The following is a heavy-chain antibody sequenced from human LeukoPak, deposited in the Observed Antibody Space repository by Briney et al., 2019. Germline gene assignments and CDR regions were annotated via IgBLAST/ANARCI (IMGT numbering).Heavy chain of an antibody. CDR3: VKGRYSNSWYYSHY. V-gene: IGHV3-7*02. CDR2: IKQDGSEK. J-gene: IGHJ4*02. D-gene: IGHD6-13*01. Sequence: GGSLRLSCAASGFTFSSYWMSWVRQAPGKGLEWVANIKQDGSEKYYVDSVKGRFTISRDNSKNTLYLQLSSLRAEDTAVYYCVKGRYSNSWYYSHYWGQGTLVTVSS. CDR1: GFTFSSYW.